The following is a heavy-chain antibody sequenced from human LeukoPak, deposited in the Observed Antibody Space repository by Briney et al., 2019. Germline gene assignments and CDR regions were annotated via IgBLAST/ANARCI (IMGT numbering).Heavy chain of an antibody. CDR2: IRSGSTYI. CDR3: ARDGIFDY. Sequence: GGSLRLSCAAPGFTFSTYSMHWVRQAPGKGLEWVSSIRSGSTYINYADSVKGRFTISRDDAKNSLYLQMNSLRAEDTAVYYCARDGIFDYWGQGTLVTVSS. V-gene: IGHV3-21*01. J-gene: IGHJ4*02. CDR1: GFTFSTYS.